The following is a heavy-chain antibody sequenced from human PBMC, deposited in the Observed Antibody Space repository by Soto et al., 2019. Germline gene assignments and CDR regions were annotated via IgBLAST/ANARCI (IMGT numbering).Heavy chain of an antibody. V-gene: IGHV1-18*01. CDR1: GYTFTSYG. D-gene: IGHD3-22*01. CDR3: AREPYYYDSSGLITDAFDI. CDR2: ISAYNGNT. J-gene: IGHJ3*02. Sequence: ASVKVSCKASGYTFTSYGISWVRQAPGLGLEWMGWISAYNGNTNYAQKLQGRVTMTTDTSTSTAYMELRSLRSDDTAVYYYAREPYYYDSSGLITDAFDIWGQGTMVTVSS.